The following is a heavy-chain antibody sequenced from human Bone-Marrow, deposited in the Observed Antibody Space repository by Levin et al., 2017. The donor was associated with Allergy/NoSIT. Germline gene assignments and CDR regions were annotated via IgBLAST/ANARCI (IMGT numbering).Heavy chain of an antibody. V-gene: IGHV3-11*01. D-gene: IGHD1-26*01. CDR2: ISSSGTTI. CDR3: VRCQFADVGTYYGDH. Sequence: PGGSLRLSCTASGFSFSAYYMGWFRQTPEKGLEWIAHISSSGTTIYYADPMRGRFTVSRDNAKSSIYLQMNSLRAEDTAIYYCVRCQFADVGTYYGDHWGQGSRVTVSS. J-gene: IGHJ5*02. CDR1: GFSFSAYY.